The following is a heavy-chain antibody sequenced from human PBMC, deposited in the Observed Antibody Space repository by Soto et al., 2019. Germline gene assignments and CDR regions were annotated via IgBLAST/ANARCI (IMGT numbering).Heavy chain of an antibody. J-gene: IGHJ6*02. V-gene: IGHV4-31*03. D-gene: IGHD2-2*01. CDR1: GGSISSGGYY. CDR3: ARDRYCSSTSCYGYGMDV. CDR2: IYYSGST. Sequence: QVQLQESGPGLVKPSQTLSLTCTVSGGSISSGGYYWSWIRQHPGKGLEWIGYIYYSGSTYYNPYLKSRVTISVDTSKNQFSLKVSSVSAADTAVYYCARDRYCSSTSCYGYGMDVWGQGTTVTVS.